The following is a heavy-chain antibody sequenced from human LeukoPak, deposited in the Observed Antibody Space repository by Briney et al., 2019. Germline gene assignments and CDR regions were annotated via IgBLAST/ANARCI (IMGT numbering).Heavy chain of an antibody. J-gene: IGHJ5*02. V-gene: IGHV4-59*08. CDR1: GGSISSYY. Sequence: PSETLSLTCTVSGGSISSYYWSWIRQPPGKGLEWIGNIYYSGSTYYNPSLRSRVTISVDTSKNQFSLRLSSVTAADTAVYYCARHGINRYCSSTSCYTRPGHWFDPWGQGTLVTVSS. D-gene: IGHD2-2*02. CDR2: IYYSGST. CDR3: ARHGINRYCSSTSCYTRPGHWFDP.